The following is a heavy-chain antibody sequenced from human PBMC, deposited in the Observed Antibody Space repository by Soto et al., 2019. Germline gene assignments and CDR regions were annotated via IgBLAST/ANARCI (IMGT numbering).Heavy chain of an antibody. D-gene: IGHD2-8*01. J-gene: IGHJ3*02. Sequence: PGGSLRLSFEASGLTFSNAWMDWVRQAPGEGLEGVGRIKSKTDGGAADYAAAVKGRFTISRDDSRDSLYLQMNSLKTDDTAVYFCTTDMRHTNGWXGAFDIWGQGTXVXV. CDR2: IKSKTDGGAA. CDR3: TTDMRHTNGWXGAFDI. CDR1: GLTFSNAW. V-gene: IGHV3-15*01.